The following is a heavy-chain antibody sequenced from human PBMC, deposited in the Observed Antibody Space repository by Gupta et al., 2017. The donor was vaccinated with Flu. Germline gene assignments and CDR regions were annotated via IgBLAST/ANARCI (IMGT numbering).Heavy chain of an antibody. CDR3: AKDPGLGSSWFYFDF. V-gene: IGHV3-23*01. J-gene: IGHJ4*02. D-gene: IGHD6-13*01. CDR2: IRGSGSST. CDR1: GFSLISYT. Sequence: EVQLLESGGGLVQPGGSLRLSCAASGFSLISYTITWVRQAPGKGLEWVAAIRGSGSSTSYADSVKGRFTISRDNSKNAVFLQMDSLRVEDTALYYCAKDPGLGSSWFYFDFWGQGTLVTVSS.